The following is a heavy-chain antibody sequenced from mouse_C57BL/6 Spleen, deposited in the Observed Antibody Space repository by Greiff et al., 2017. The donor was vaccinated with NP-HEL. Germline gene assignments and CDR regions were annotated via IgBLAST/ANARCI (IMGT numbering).Heavy chain of an antibody. CDR3: ARNYYGSSYNWYFDV. V-gene: IGHV5-15*01. D-gene: IGHD1-1*01. CDR1: GFTFSDYG. Sequence: EVKLMESGGGLVQPGGSLKLSCAASGFTFSDYGMAWVRQAPRKGPEWVAFISNLAYSIYYADTVTGRFTISRENAKNTLYLEMSSLRSEDTAMYYCARNYYGSSYNWYFDVWGTGTTVTVSS. CDR2: ISNLAYSI. J-gene: IGHJ1*03.